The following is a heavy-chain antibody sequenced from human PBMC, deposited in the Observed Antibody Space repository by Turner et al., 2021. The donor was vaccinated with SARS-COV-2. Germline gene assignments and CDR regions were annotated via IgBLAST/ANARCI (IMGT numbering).Heavy chain of an antibody. J-gene: IGHJ4*02. D-gene: IGHD6-13*01. CDR1: GFTFSNYG. CDR2: IWFDGSNK. Sequence: QVQQVESGGGVVQPGRSLRLSCAASGFTFSNYGMHWVRQAPGKGLEWVAVIWFDGSNKYYADSVKGRFTISRDNSKNTLYLQMNSLRAEDTAVYYCTKEGDAIAAAGSLDYWGQGTLVTVSS. CDR3: TKEGDAIAAAGSLDY. V-gene: IGHV3-33*06.